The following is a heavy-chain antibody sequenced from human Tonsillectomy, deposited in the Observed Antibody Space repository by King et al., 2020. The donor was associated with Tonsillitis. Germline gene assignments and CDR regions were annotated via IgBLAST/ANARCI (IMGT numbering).Heavy chain of an antibody. CDR2: ISYSGST. V-gene: IGHV4-59*01. D-gene: IGHD6-13*01. Sequence: QMQLQESGPGLVKPSETLSLTCTVSGGSISSYYWSWIRQPPGKGLEWVGYISYSGSTNYNPSLNSRVTMSVDTSKNQFSLQLSSVTAADTAVYYCASSSWFRTFDYWGQGTLVTVSS. J-gene: IGHJ4*02. CDR3: ASSSWFRTFDY. CDR1: GGSISSYY.